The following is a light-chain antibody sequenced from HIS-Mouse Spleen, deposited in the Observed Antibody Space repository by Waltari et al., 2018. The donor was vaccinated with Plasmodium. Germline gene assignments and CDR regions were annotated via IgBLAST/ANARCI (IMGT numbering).Light chain of an antibody. V-gene: IGKV1-39*01. Sequence: DIQMTQSPSSLSASVGDRVTITCRASQSISSHLNWYQQKPRKAPKLLIYAASSLQSGGPSRFSGSGSWTNFTLTISSLQPEDFATYYCQQSYSTWTFGQGTKVEIK. CDR3: QQSYSTWT. CDR1: QSISSH. CDR2: AAS. J-gene: IGKJ1*01.